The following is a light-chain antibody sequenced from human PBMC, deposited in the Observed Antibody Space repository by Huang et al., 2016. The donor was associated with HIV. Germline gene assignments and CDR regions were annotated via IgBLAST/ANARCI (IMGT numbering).Light chain of an antibody. CDR2: KVA. Sequence: DVELTQSPLSLPVTLGQPASISCRSSESLVYTDGHTYLNWFHQRPGQPPRRLIFKVAERDSGVPARISGRGSGTYFTLEISSVEAGDVGLYFCMQGTHWPPTFGQGTKVEFK. V-gene: IGKV2-30*01. CDR3: MQGTHWPPT. CDR1: ESLVYTDGHTY. J-gene: IGKJ1*01.